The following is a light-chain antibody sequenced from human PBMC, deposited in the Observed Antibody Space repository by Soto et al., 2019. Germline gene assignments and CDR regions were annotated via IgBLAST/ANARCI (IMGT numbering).Light chain of an antibody. CDR1: SSNIGGNT. Sequence: QSVLTQPPSASGTPGQRVTISCSGSSSNIGGNTVNWYQQLPGTAPKLLIFGNDQRSSGVPDRFSGSKSGTSGSLAISGLHSEDESDYYCAAWDYSLNAFVFGTGTKVTVL. CDR2: GND. J-gene: IGLJ1*01. CDR3: AAWDYSLNAFV. V-gene: IGLV1-44*01.